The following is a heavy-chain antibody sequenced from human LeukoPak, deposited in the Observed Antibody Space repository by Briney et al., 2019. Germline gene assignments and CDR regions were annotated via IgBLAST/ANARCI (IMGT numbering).Heavy chain of an antibody. CDR2: IKSKTDGGTT. D-gene: IGHD3-22*01. J-gene: IGHJ4*02. V-gene: IGHV3-15*01. CDR1: GFTFSNAW. Sequence: GGSLRLSCAASGFTFSNAWMSWVRQAPGKGLEWVGRIKSKTDGGTTDYAAPVKGKFTISRDDSKNTLYLQMNSLKTEDTAVYYCTTEIGYYYDSSGSRWGQGTLVTVSS. CDR3: TTEIGYYYDSSGSR.